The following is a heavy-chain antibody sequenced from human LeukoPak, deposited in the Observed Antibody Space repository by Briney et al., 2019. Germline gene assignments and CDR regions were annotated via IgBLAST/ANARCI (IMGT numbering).Heavy chain of an antibody. Sequence: GGSLRLSCAASGFTFSSYWMSWVRQAPGKGLEGVANIKQDGSEKYYVDSVKGRFTISRDNAKNSMYLQMNSLRAEDTAVYYCARDDCSSISCYHNWFDPWGQGTLVTVSS. D-gene: IGHD2-2*01. CDR3: ARDDCSSISCYHNWFDP. J-gene: IGHJ5*02. CDR1: GFTFSSYW. V-gene: IGHV3-7*01. CDR2: IKQDGSEK.